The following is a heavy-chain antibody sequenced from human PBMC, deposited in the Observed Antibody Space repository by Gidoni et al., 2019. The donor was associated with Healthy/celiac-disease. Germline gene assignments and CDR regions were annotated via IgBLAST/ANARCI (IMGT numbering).Heavy chain of an antibody. V-gene: IGHV4-34*01. D-gene: IGHD6-13*01. CDR2: INHSGST. CDR3: ARVSTCYRCGIAAAGQYYYYYGMDV. Sequence: QVQLQQWGAGLLKPSETLSLTCAVYGGSFSGYYWSWIRQPPGTGLEWIGEINHSGSTNYNPSLKSRVTLSVDTSKNQFSLKVRSGTAADTAVYYCARVSTCYRCGIAAAGQYYYYYGMDVWGQGTTVTVSS. CDR1: GGSFSGYY. J-gene: IGHJ6*02.